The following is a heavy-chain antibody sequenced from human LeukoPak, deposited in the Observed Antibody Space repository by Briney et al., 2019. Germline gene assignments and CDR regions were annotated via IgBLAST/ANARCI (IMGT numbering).Heavy chain of an antibody. V-gene: IGHV3-23*01. J-gene: IGHJ3*02. CDR3: AKDHVVVTARGAFDI. D-gene: IGHD2-21*02. CDR1: GFTFSSYG. CDR2: ISGSGGST. Sequence: PGGSLRLSCAASGFTFSSYGMSWVRQAPGKGLEWVSAISGSGGSTYYADSVKGRFTISRDNSKNTLYLQMNSLRAEDTAVYYCAKDHVVVTARGAFDIWGQGTMVTVSS.